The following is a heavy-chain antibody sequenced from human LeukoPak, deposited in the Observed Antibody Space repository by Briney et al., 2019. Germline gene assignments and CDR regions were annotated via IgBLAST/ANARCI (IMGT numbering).Heavy chain of an antibody. V-gene: IGHV3-15*01. D-gene: IGHD2-2*02. CDR3: TASSTSCYIC. Sequence: GGSLRLSCAASGFTFSNAWMSWVRQAPGKGREWVGRIKSKTDGGKTDYAAPVKGRFTISRDDSKNTLYLQMNSLKTEDTAVYYCTASSTSCYICWGQGTLVTVSS. J-gene: IGHJ4*02. CDR2: IKSKTDGGKT. CDR1: GFTFSNAW.